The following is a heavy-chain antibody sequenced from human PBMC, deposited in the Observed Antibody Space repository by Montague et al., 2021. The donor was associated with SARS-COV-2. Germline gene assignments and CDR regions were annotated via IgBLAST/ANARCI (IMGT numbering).Heavy chain of an antibody. J-gene: IGHJ3*02. CDR2: ISGSGRST. Sequence: SLRLSCAASGFTFSKYAMSWVRQAPGKGLEWVSAISGSGRSTYYADSAKGRFTISRDNSKNTLYLQMNSLRAEDTAVYYCAKDSLALLRFRGRYDAFDIWGQGTMVTVSS. D-gene: IGHD3-10*01. CDR1: GFTFSKYA. CDR3: AKDSLALLRFRGRYDAFDI. V-gene: IGHV3-23*01.